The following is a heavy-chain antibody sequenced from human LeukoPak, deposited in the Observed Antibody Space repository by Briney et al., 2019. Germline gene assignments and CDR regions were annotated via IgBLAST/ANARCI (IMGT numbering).Heavy chain of an antibody. CDR3: ARDQVVPAAMFYYYGMDV. CDR2: INPSGGST. J-gene: IGHJ6*02. V-gene: IGHV1-46*01. D-gene: IGHD2-2*01. Sequence: ASVKVSCKASGYTFTSYYMHWVRQAPGQGLEWMGIINPSGGSTSYAQKFQGRVTMTRDTSTSTVYMELSSLRSEDTAVYYCARDQVVPAAMFYYYGMDVWGQGTTVTVSS. CDR1: GYTFTSYY.